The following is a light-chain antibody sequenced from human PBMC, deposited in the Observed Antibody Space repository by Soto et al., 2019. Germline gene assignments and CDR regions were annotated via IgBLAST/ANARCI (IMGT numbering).Light chain of an antibody. J-gene: IGLJ1*01. Sequence: QSVLTQPPSASGSPGQSVTVSCTGTSSDIGGYYYVSWYQQHPGKAPKLIIYEVTKRPSGVSDRFSGSKSGNTASLTVSGLQAEDEADYYCSSYAGSNNFVFGAGTKVTVL. CDR2: EVT. CDR1: SSDIGGYYY. V-gene: IGLV2-8*01. CDR3: SSYAGSNNFV.